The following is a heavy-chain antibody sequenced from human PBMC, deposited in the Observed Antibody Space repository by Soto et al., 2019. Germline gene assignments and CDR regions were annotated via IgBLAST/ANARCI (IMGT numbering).Heavy chain of an antibody. D-gene: IGHD2-8*01. V-gene: IGHV3-30*03. Sequence: QVQLVEYGGVVVQPGRSLRLSSAASGFTFSSYGVDWKHQDPGKGLEWVADISYDGSNKYYADSVKGRFTISRDNSKNTLYLQMNSLRAEDTAVYYCATTNGGTYYYYYGMDVWGQGTTVTVYS. CDR1: GFTFSSYG. CDR2: ISYDGSNK. CDR3: ATTNGGTYYYYYGMDV. J-gene: IGHJ6*02.